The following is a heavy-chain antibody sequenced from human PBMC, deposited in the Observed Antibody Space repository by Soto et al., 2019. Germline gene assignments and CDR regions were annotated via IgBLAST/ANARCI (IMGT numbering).Heavy chain of an antibody. CDR2: ITSSGTTI. CDR3: ARDGYSTSSDWPWFDP. Sequence: EAQLVESGGGLVQPGGCLRLYCAASGFTFSVYTMHWVRQSPGKGLEWISSITSSGTTISYADSVKGRFTISRDNAKSSLFLQMDTLRDEDTAVYYCARDGYSTSSDWPWFDPWGQGTLVTVSS. D-gene: IGHD6-6*01. V-gene: IGHV3-48*02. CDR1: GFTFSVYT. J-gene: IGHJ5*02.